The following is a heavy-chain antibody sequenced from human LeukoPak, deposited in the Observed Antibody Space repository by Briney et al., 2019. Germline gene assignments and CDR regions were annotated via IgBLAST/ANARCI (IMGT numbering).Heavy chain of an antibody. J-gene: IGHJ6*03. V-gene: IGHV3-21*01. D-gene: IGHD2-2*01. CDR2: ISSSSSYI. CDR3: ARPDEDIVVVPAGKYYYYYYMDV. Sequence: GGSLRLSCAASGFTFSSYSMNWVRQAPGKGLEWVSSISSSSSYIYYADSVKGRFTISRDNAKNSLYLQMNSLRAEDTAVYYCARPDEDIVVVPAGKYYYYYYMDVWGKGTTVTVSS. CDR1: GFTFSSYS.